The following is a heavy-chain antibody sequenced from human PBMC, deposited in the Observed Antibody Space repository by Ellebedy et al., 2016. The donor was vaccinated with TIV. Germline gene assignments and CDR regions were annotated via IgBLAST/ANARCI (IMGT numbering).Heavy chain of an antibody. Sequence: MPSETLSLTCSVSGGSISGAHWNWIRQPQGKGLEWIATIFNFGTTIYNPSLEGRVAISGDTSKNQISLKLTSVTADDTDVYYCARRVVSELPPSQDNWFDPWGQGILVTVYS. J-gene: IGHJ5*02. CDR1: GGSISGAH. CDR3: ARRVVSELPPSQDNWFDP. V-gene: IGHV4-4*08. CDR2: IFNFGTT. D-gene: IGHD3-10*01.